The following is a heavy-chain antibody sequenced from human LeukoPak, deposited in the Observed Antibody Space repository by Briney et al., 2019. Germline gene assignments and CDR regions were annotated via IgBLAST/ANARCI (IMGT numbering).Heavy chain of an antibody. CDR1: GFTFFTYS. D-gene: IGHD3-10*01. CDR2: ISYDGTNA. CDR3: ARSYGSATYAFDS. Sequence: GGSLRLSCSASGFTFFTYSMHWVRQAPGRGLEWVALISYDGTNAFYADSVKGRFTTSRDDSQNTLYLQLNSLRAEDTAVYYYARSYGSATYAFDSWGQGTLVTVSS. J-gene: IGHJ4*02. V-gene: IGHV3-30-3*01.